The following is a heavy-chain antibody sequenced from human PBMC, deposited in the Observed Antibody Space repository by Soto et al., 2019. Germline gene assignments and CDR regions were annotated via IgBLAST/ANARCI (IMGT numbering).Heavy chain of an antibody. Sequence: GGSLRLSCAASGFTFSSYAMSWFRQAPGKGLEWVSAISGSGGSTYYADSVKGRFTISRDNSKNTLYLQMNSLRAEETAVYYCAKDLGSDSSGYPYYFDYWGQGTLVTVS. CDR3: AKDLGSDSSGYPYYFDY. D-gene: IGHD3-22*01. CDR2: ISGSGGST. CDR1: GFTFSSYA. J-gene: IGHJ4*02. V-gene: IGHV3-23*01.